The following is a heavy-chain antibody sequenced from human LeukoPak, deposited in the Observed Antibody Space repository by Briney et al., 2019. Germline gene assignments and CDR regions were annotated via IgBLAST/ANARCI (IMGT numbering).Heavy chain of an antibody. J-gene: IGHJ3*02. D-gene: IGHD4-23*01. CDR2: IRYDGSNK. Sequence: PGGSLRLSCAASGFTFSSYGMHWVRQAPGKGLEWVAFIRYDGSNKYYADSVKGRFTISRDNSKNTLYLQMNSLRAEDTAVYYCEKGHYDYGGIHDAFDIWGQGTMVTVSS. CDR3: EKGHYDYGGIHDAFDI. CDR1: GFTFSSYG. V-gene: IGHV3-30*02.